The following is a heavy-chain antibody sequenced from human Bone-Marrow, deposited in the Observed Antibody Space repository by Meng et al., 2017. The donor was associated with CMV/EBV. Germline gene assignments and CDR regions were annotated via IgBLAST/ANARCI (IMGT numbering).Heavy chain of an antibody. J-gene: IGHJ5*02. V-gene: IGHV4-39*01. CDR3: ARGPFMITFGGVIVHWFDP. Sequence: SETLSLTCTVSGGSISSSSYYWGWIRQPPGKGLEWIGSIYYSGSTYYNPSLKSRVTISVDTSKNQFSLKLSSVTAADTAVYYCARGPFMITFGGVIVHWFDPWGQGTLVTVSS. D-gene: IGHD3-16*02. CDR1: GGSISSSSYY. CDR2: IYYSGST.